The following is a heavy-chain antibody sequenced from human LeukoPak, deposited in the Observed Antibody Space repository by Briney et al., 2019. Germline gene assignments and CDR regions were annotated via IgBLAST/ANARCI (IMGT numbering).Heavy chain of an antibody. V-gene: IGHV4-4*02. Sequence: PSETLSLTCAVSGGSISSSNWWSWVRQPPGKGLEWIGEIYHSGSTNYNPSLKSRVTISVDKSKNQFSLKLSSVTAADTAVYYCARVGRGNIAAAGTFDYWGQGTLVTVSS. CDR2: IYHSGST. CDR1: GGSISSSNW. CDR3: ARVGRGNIAAAGTFDY. J-gene: IGHJ4*02. D-gene: IGHD6-13*01.